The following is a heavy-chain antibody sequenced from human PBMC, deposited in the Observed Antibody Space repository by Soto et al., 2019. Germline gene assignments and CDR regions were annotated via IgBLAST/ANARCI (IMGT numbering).Heavy chain of an antibody. CDR3: AVHRATPGVAQSTWFGP. Sequence: QVQLQESGPGLVKPSQTLSLTCSVSGASVTSGGYFWTWIRQLPGKGLEWIGYVYSSGATQYNPSLQSRISISPDTSGTQSSLKLTPITGADTAVYYCAVHRATPGVAQSTWFGPWGQGSLVSVS. V-gene: IGHV4-31*03. CDR2: VYSSGAT. D-gene: IGHD3-10*01. CDR1: GASVTSGGYF. J-gene: IGHJ5*02.